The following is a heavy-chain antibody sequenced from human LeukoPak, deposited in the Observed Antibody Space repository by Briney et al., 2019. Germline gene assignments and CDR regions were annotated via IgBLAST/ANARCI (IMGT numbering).Heavy chain of an antibody. CDR2: ISWNSGSI. CDR1: GFTFDDYA. V-gene: IGHV3-9*01. J-gene: IGHJ4*02. D-gene: IGHD3-22*01. Sequence: PGRSLRLSCAAPGFTFDDYAMHWVRQAPGKGPEGVSGISWNSGSIGYADSVKGRFTISRDNAKNSLYLQMNSLRAEDTALYYCAKDRNYYDSSGSFDYWGQGTLVTVSS. CDR3: AKDRNYYDSSGSFDY.